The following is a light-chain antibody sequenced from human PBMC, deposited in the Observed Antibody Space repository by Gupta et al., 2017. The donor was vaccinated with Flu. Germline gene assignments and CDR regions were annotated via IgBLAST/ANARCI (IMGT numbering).Light chain of an antibody. V-gene: IGLV3-21*02. CDR2: DDT. Sequence: SSVLTQPPSVSVAPRQPARITCSGNNIGSRSVHWYQQKAGQAPVLVVHDDTDRPSGIPERFSGSTSGDTATLTISWVEAGDEADYYCQVWASSSDVLFGGGTKLTVL. CDR1: NIGSRS. J-gene: IGLJ2*01. CDR3: QVWASSSDVL.